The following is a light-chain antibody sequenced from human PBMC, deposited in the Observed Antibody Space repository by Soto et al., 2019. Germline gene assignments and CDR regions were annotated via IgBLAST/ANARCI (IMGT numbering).Light chain of an antibody. CDR1: QSVSSY. CDR2: DTS. Sequence: QSSAALSLSPGERPTLSCRDSQSVSSYLAWYQQKPGQAPRLLIYDTSNRATGVPARFSGSGSGTDFTLTISSLEPEDCAIYYCQQRQYWPPVTFGQGTRLEIK. CDR3: QQRQYWPPVT. V-gene: IGKV3-11*01. J-gene: IGKJ5*01.